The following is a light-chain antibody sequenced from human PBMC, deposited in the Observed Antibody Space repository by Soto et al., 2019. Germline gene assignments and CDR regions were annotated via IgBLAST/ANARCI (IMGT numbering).Light chain of an antibody. J-gene: IGKJ4*01. CDR2: AAS. V-gene: IGKV1-6*01. Sequence: AIQMTQSPSSLSASVGDTVTITCRASQGIRNDLGWYQQKPGKAPKLLIYAASSLQSGVPSRFSGSGSGTDFTLTISSLQSEDFATYYCLQDHNYPLTFGGGTKVEIK. CDR3: LQDHNYPLT. CDR1: QGIRND.